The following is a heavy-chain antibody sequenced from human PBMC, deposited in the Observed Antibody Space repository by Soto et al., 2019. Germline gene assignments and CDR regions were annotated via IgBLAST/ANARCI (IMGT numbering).Heavy chain of an antibody. V-gene: IGHV1-46*01. J-gene: IGHJ5*02. Sequence: AAVKVSCKASGYTFTTYYLHWVRQAPGQGLEWMGIINPSGGSTNYAQRFQGRVTMTSDTSTSTVYMELSSLRADDTAVYYCARVVVPTTATTSNWFDPWGQGTLVTVSS. CDR3: ARVVVPTTATTSNWFDP. D-gene: IGHD4-17*01. CDR1: GYTFTTYY. CDR2: INPSGGST.